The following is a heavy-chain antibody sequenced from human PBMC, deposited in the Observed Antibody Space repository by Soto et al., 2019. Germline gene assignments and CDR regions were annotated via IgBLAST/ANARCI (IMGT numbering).Heavy chain of an antibody. CDR1: RFTFSTYE. V-gene: IGHV3-48*03. Sequence: GSLRLSCAASRFTFSTYEMHWVRQAPGKGLEWVSCISSSGSSVYYADSVKGRFTISRDNSRNSLYLQMNSLRDEDTALYYCVRYCGSTLCNGVATRTFDYWGQGALVTVSS. CDR2: ISSSGSSV. J-gene: IGHJ4*02. CDR3: VRYCGSTLCNGVATRTFDY. D-gene: IGHD5-12*01.